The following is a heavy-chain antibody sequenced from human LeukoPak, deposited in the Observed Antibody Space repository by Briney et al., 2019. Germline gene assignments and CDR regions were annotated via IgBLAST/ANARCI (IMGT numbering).Heavy chain of an antibody. J-gene: IGHJ6*02. D-gene: IGHD6-19*01. Sequence: GASVKVSCKASGYTFTSYYMHWVRQAPGQGLEWMGIINPSGGSTSYAQKFQGRVTMTRDTSTSTVYMELSSLRSEDTAVYYCAKDPLYSVAGPPRYYGMDVWGQGTTVTVSS. CDR3: AKDPLYSVAGPPRYYGMDV. V-gene: IGHV1-46*01. CDR2: INPSGGST. CDR1: GYTFTSYY.